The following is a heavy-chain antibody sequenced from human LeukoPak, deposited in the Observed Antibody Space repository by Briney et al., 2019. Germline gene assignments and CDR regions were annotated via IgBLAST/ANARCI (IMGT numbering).Heavy chain of an antibody. CDR1: GDFITAYY. Sequence: PSETLSLTCTVSGDFITAYYWSWIRQPPGKGLEWIGFIYYSGSTNYNPSLKSRVTISVDTSKNQFSLKLSSVTAADTAVYYCARVNWSGYDFRGAFDIWGQGTMVTVSS. D-gene: IGHD5-12*01. CDR2: IYYSGST. J-gene: IGHJ3*02. CDR3: ARVNWSGYDFRGAFDI. V-gene: IGHV4-59*01.